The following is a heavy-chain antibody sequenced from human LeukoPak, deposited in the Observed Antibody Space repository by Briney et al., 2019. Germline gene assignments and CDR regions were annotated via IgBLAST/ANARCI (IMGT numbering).Heavy chain of an antibody. J-gene: IGHJ5*02. CDR3: ARDPMRAAAGTNWFDP. CDR2: IGTAGDT. Sequence: PGGSLRLSCAASGFTFSSYDMHWVRQATGKGLEWVSAIGTAGDTYYPGSVKGRFTISRENAKNSLYLQMNSLRAEDTAVYYCARDPMRAAAGTNWFDPWGQGTLVTVSS. V-gene: IGHV3-13*01. CDR1: GFTFSSYD. D-gene: IGHD6-13*01.